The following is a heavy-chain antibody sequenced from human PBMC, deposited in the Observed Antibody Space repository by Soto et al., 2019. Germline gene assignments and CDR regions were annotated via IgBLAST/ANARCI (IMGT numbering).Heavy chain of an antibody. Sequence: QVQLQESGPGVVKPSQTLSLTCTVSGGSISTGGYYWSWIRQQPGKGLEGIGYIYYSGSTYYNPSLKSRFTISVDTSKNQVSLNRSSVTAADTAVYYCAFILDDGSGYYTVDYWGQGTLVTVSS. CDR1: GGSISTGGYY. CDR3: AFILDDGSGYYTVDY. J-gene: IGHJ4*02. D-gene: IGHD3-22*01. V-gene: IGHV4-31*03. CDR2: IYYSGST.